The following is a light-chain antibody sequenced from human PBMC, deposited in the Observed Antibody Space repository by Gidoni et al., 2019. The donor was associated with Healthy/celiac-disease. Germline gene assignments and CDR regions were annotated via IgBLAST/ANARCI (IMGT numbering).Light chain of an antibody. CDR1: NLGDKY. CDR3: PALDSRTAAV. CDR2: QDS. Sequence: SYELTEPPSVSVSPGQTASITCSGDNLGDKYACWYQQTPGQSPVLVIYQDSKRPSGIPHRFSCSNSGNPATLTSSGPQAMDEADYYCPALDSRTAAVFGGGTKLPVL. V-gene: IGLV3-1*01. J-gene: IGLJ3*02.